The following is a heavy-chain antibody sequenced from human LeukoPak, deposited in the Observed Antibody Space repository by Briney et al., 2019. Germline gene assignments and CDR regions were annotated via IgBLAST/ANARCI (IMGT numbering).Heavy chain of an antibody. J-gene: IGHJ4*02. Sequence: TSETLSLTCTVSGGSISSSSYYWGWIRQPPGKGLEWIGEINHSGSTNYNPSLKSRVTISVDTSKNQFSLKLSSVTAADTAVYYCARRPHLSSVAVYRYWGQGTLVTVSS. CDR3: ARRPHLSSVAVYRY. D-gene: IGHD6-19*01. V-gene: IGHV4-39*07. CDR2: INHSGST. CDR1: GGSISSSSYY.